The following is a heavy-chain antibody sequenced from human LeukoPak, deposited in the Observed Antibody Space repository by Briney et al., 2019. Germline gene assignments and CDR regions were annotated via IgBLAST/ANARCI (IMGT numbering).Heavy chain of an antibody. CDR3: ARQMNYYGSGDTYYFDY. CDR2: IYYSGST. Sequence: SETLSLTCTVSGGSISSSSYYWSWIRQPPGKGLEWIGYIYYSGSTNYNPSLKSRVTISVDTSKNQFSLKLRSVTAADAAVYYCARQMNYYGSGDTYYFDYWGQGTLVTVSS. J-gene: IGHJ4*02. D-gene: IGHD3-10*01. CDR1: GGSISSSSYY. V-gene: IGHV4-61*05.